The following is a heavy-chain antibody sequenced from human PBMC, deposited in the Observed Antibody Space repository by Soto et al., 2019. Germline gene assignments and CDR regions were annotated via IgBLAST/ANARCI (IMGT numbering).Heavy chain of an antibody. CDR2: INPSGGST. Sequence: GASVKVSCKASGYTFTSYYMHWVRQAPGQGLEWMGIINPSGGSTSYAQKFQGRVTMTRDTSTSTVYMELSSLRSDDTAIYYCARDRLWFGNENWFDPWGQGTLVTVSS. D-gene: IGHD3-10*01. V-gene: IGHV1-46*01. CDR3: ARDRLWFGNENWFDP. CDR1: GYTFTSYY. J-gene: IGHJ5*02.